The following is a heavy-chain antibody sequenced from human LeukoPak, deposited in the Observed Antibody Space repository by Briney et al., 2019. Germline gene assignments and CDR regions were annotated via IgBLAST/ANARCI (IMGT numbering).Heavy chain of an antibody. V-gene: IGHV4-59*01. J-gene: IGHJ6*02. CDR2: IYYSGST. D-gene: IGHD3-22*01. CDR3: ARDYYDSSGSEGMDV. CDR1: GGSISSYY. Sequence: SQTLSLTCTVSGGSISSYYWSWIRQPPGKGLEWIGYIYYSGSTNYNPSLKSRVTISVDTSKNQFSLKLSSVTAADTAVYYCARDYYDSSGSEGMDVWGQGTTVTVSS.